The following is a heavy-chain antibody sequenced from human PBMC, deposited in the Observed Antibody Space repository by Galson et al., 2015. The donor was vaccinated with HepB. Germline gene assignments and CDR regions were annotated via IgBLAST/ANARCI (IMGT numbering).Heavy chain of an antibody. CDR1: GFTFSDYN. CDR3: ARDGRRGDLDP. CDR2: IWYDGTIK. Sequence: SLRLSCAASGFTFSDYNMHWLRQSPGKGLEWVAVIWYDGTIKYYADSVKGRFTISRDNSKNTLYPQMNSLRAADTAVYSCARDGRRGDLDPWGQGTLVTVSS. D-gene: IGHD3-16*01. J-gene: IGHJ5*02. V-gene: IGHV3-33*01.